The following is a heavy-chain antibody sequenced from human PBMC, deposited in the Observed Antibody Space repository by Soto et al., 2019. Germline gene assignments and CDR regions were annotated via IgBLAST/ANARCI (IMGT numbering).Heavy chain of an antibody. CDR1: GFTFSSYA. J-gene: IGHJ4*02. V-gene: IGHV3-23*01. CDR3: ANILAYCGGDCYSDLDY. CDR2: ISGSGGST. D-gene: IGHD2-21*02. Sequence: GGSLRLSCAASGFTFSSYAMSWVRQAPGKGLEWVSAISGSGGSTYYADPVKGRFTISRDNSKNTLYLQMNSLRAEDTAVYYCANILAYCGGDCYSDLDYWGQGTLVTVSS.